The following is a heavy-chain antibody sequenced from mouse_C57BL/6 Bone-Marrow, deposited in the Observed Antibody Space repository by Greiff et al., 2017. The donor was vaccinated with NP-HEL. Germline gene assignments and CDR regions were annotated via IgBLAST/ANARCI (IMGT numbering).Heavy chain of an antibody. CDR3: ARGDLSMAMDY. V-gene: IGHV1-18*01. D-gene: IGHD2-3*01. CDR2: INPNNGST. CDR1: GYTFTDYN. J-gene: IGHJ4*01. Sequence: VQLQQSGPELVKPGASVKIPCKASGYTFTDYNMDWVKQSHGKSLEWIGDINPNNGSTIYNQKFKGKATLTVDKSSSTAYMELRSLTSEDTAVYYCARGDLSMAMDYWGQGTSVTVSS.